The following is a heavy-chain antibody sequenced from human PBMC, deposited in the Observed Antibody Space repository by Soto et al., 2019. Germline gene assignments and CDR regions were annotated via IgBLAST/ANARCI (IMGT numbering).Heavy chain of an antibody. Sequence: SETLSLTCAVSGYSISSGYYWGWIRQPPGKGLEWIGSIYHSGSTYYNPSLKSRVTISVDTSKNQFSLKLSSVTAADTAVYYCARGRVYSYGYNYYYGMDAWGEGTTVTVSS. CDR1: GYSISSGYY. CDR2: IYHSGST. D-gene: IGHD5-18*01. CDR3: ARGRVYSYGYNYYYGMDA. V-gene: IGHV4-38-2*01. J-gene: IGHJ6*02.